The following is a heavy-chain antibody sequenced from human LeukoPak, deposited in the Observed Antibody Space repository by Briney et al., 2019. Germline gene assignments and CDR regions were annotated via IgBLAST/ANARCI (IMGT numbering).Heavy chain of an antibody. D-gene: IGHD3-22*01. Sequence: SETLSLTCTVSGYSISSGYYWGWIRQPPGKGLEWIGSICHSGSTYYNPSLKSRVTISVDTSKNQFSLKLSSVTAADTAVYYCARASYSYDINGWVPFDYWGQGTLVTVSS. CDR3: ARASYSYDINGWVPFDY. V-gene: IGHV4-38-2*02. J-gene: IGHJ4*02. CDR2: ICHSGST. CDR1: GYSISSGYY.